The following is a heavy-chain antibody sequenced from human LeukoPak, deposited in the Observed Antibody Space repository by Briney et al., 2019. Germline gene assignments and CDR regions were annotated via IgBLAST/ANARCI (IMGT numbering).Heavy chain of an antibody. CDR2: INTNTGGT. J-gene: IGHJ6*03. CDR1: GYTFTDYS. CDR3: AKCERVFPAEDYYYYMDV. V-gene: IGHV1-2*02. D-gene: IGHD2-21*01. Sequence: GASVKVSCKASGYTFTDYSIHWVRQAPGQGLEWMGRINTNTGGTNYAQKFQGRVTMTRDTSISTAYMELSRLTSDDTAVYYCAKCERVFPAEDYYYYMDVWGKGTTVTISS.